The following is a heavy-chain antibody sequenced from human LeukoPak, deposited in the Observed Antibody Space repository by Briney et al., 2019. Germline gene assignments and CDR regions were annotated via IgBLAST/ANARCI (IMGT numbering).Heavy chain of an antibody. CDR3: AKGPIAAAGMVYYGMDV. CDR2: IGWNSGSI. D-gene: IGHD6-13*01. J-gene: IGHJ6*02. V-gene: IGHV3-9*01. CDR1: GFTFDDYA. Sequence: PGRSLRLSCAASGFTFDDYAMHWVRQAPGKGLEWVSGIGWNSGSIGYADSVKGRFTISRDNAKNSLYLQMNSLRAEDTALYYCAKGPIAAAGMVYYGMDVWGQGTTVTVSS.